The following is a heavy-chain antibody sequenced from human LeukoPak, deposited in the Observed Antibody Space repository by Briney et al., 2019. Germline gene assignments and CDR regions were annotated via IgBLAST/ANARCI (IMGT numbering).Heavy chain of an antibody. CDR1: GFTFSSYW. CDR2: IKQDESEK. Sequence: GGSVRLSCAASGFTFSSYWMSWVRQAPGKGLEWVANIKQDESEKYYVDSVKGRFTISKDNAKNSLYLQMNSLRAEDTAVYYCARIHSGTYYMGFDYWGQGTLVTVSS. D-gene: IGHD1-26*01. V-gene: IGHV3-7*01. J-gene: IGHJ4*02. CDR3: ARIHSGTYYMGFDY.